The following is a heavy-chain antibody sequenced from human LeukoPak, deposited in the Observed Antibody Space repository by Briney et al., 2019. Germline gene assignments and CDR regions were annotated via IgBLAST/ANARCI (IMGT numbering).Heavy chain of an antibody. D-gene: IGHD3-22*01. J-gene: IGHJ4*02. CDR3: ARAPYDSSGYYVY. CDR1: GGSITSSSYY. Sequence: SETLSLTCSVSGGSITSSSYYWGWIRQPPEKGLEWIGSIYYTGGTYYSPSLKSRVTISVDTSKNQFSLKLSSVTAADTAVYYCARAPYDSSGYYVYWGQGTLVTVSS. V-gene: IGHV4-39*01. CDR2: IYYTGGT.